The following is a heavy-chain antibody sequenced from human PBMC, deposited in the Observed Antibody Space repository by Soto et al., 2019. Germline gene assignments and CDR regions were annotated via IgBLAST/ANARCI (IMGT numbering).Heavy chain of an antibody. CDR2: IKYSGTT. Sequence: QVQLQESGPGLVKASQTLSLTCTVSGASVGSGGYYWSWIRQVPGKGLEWIGYIKYSGTTHYSPSLKSRVNISFDKSKNQVHLTLRFVTGADTAVYFCARDVRDTGYSYWFAPWGQGILVTVST. CDR3: ARDVRDTGYSYWFAP. V-gene: IGHV4-31*03. J-gene: IGHJ5*02. D-gene: IGHD3-9*01. CDR1: GASVGSGGYY.